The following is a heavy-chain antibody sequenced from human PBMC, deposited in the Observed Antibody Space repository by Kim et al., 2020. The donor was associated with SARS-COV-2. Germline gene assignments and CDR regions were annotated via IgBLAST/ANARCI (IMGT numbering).Heavy chain of an antibody. V-gene: IGHV4-34*01. CDR3: ARRLSNTSGWGSHYCDL. CDR1: GGSFSGYS. CDR2: ITHSGRT. Sequence: SETLSLTCAVYGGSFSGYSWSWIRQPPGKGLEWIGEITHSGRTNYNPYLKSRGTISVDTSKNKSSLKLTSVIAADTAVYYCARRLSNTSGWGSHYCDLW. J-gene: IGHJ2*01. D-gene: IGHD3-10*01.